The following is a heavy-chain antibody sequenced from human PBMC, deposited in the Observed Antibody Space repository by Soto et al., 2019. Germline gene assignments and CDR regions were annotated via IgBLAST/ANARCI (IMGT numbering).Heavy chain of an antibody. J-gene: IGHJ4*02. CDR2: ISGSGGST. V-gene: IGHV3-23*01. CDR3: AKGVSSSWYFGVSDFDY. CDR1: GCTFSSYA. Sequence: GGSLRLSCAASGCTFSSYAMSWVRQAPGKGLEWVSAISGSGGSTYYADSVKGRFTISRDNSKNTLYLQMNSLRAEDTAVYYCAKGVSSSWYFGVSDFDYWGQGTLVTVSS. D-gene: IGHD6-13*01.